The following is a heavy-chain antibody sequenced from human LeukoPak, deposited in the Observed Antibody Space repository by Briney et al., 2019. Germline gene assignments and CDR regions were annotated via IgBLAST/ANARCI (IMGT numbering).Heavy chain of an antibody. J-gene: IGHJ4*02. CDR2: IIPTFGTA. CDR1: GGTFSSYA. Sequence: GASVKVSCKASGGTFSSYAISWVRQAPGQGLEWMGGIIPTFGTANYAQKFQGRVTITADKSTSTAYMELSSLRSEDTAVYYCAGGVDGSGNHYFDYWGQGTLVTVSS. D-gene: IGHD3-10*01. V-gene: IGHV1-69*06. CDR3: AGGVDGSGNHYFDY.